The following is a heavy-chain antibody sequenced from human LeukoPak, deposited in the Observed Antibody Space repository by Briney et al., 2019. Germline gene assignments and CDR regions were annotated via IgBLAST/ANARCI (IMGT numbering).Heavy chain of an antibody. Sequence: TLSLTCTVSGGSIRSGGYYGSWIRQHPGKGLEWIGYIYYSGSTYYNPSLKSRVTISVDTSKNQFSLKLSSVTAADTAVYYCARGHYDSSGHLDYWGQGTLATVSS. V-gene: IGHV4-31*03. J-gene: IGHJ4*02. CDR1: GGSIRSGGYY. CDR2: IYYSGST. CDR3: ARGHYDSSGHLDY. D-gene: IGHD3-22*01.